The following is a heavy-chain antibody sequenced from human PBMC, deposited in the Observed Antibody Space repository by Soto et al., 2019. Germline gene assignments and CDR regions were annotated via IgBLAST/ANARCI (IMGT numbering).Heavy chain of an antibody. D-gene: IGHD5-12*01. CDR3: ARGGNSGYVW. Sequence: QVQLQQWGAGLLKPSETLSLTCAVYGGSFSGYYWGWIRQPPGKGLEWIGEINHSGSTNYNPSLKSRVTISVDASKNQFSLKLSSVTAADTAVYYCARGGNSGYVWWGQGTLVTVSS. J-gene: IGHJ4*02. CDR1: GGSFSGYY. V-gene: IGHV4-34*01. CDR2: INHSGST.